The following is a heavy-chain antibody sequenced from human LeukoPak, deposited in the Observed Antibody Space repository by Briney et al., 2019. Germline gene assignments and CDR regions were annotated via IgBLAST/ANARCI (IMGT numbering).Heavy chain of an antibody. CDR1: GFTFSSYA. V-gene: IGHV3-23*01. CDR3: AKDLLSTVTTGYFDY. D-gene: IGHD4-17*01. Sequence: PGGSLRLSCAASGFTFSSYAMSWVRQAPGKGLEWVSAISGSGGSTYYADSVKGRFTISRDNSKNTLYLQMNSLRAEDTAVYYCAKDLLSTVTTGYFDYWGQGTLVTVSS. CDR2: ISGSGGST. J-gene: IGHJ4*02.